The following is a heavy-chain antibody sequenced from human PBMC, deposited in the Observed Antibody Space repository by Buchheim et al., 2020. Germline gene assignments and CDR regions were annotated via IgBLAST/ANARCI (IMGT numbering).Heavy chain of an antibody. CDR2: ISYGGNDK. V-gene: IGHV3-30*18. Sequence: QVQLVESGGGVVKPGRSLRLSCAASGFTLSSSGTHWVRQAPGKGLEWVALISYGGNDKYYADSVKGRFTISRDNAKNTLYLQMNSLTVEATALYCCAKNSSLAVWGQGTT. J-gene: IGHJ6*02. CDR3: AKNSSLAV. D-gene: IGHD2/OR15-2a*01. CDR1: GFTLSSSG.